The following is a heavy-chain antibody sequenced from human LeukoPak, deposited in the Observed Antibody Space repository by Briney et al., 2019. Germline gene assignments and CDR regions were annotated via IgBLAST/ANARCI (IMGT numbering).Heavy chain of an antibody. J-gene: IGHJ4*02. V-gene: IGHV3-23*01. Sequence: GGSLRLSCVGSGFTSIAYALTWARQAPGKGLEWVSAISGSGTNTYYADSVKGRFTISRDNSKNTLYLQMNSLGAGDTAIYYCAKARTTVTTPHYWGQGTLVTVSS. D-gene: IGHD4-17*01. CDR2: ISGSGTNT. CDR1: GFTSIAYA. CDR3: AKARTTVTTPHY.